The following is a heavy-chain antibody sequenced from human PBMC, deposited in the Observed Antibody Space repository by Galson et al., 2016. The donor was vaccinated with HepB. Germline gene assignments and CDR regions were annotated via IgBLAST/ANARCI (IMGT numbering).Heavy chain of an antibody. V-gene: IGHV3-9*01. CDR1: GFTFDAYA. J-gene: IGHJ5*02. CDR2: IRWNSGTI. D-gene: IGHD6-25*01. CDR3: AKAGTYSSGMGWFGP. Sequence: SLRLSCAASGFTFDAYAMHWVRQAPGKGLEWVSGIRWNSGTIGYADSVKGRFTISRDNAKNSLYLQMNSLRPEDTALYYCAKAGTYSSGMGWFGPWGQGTLVTVSS.